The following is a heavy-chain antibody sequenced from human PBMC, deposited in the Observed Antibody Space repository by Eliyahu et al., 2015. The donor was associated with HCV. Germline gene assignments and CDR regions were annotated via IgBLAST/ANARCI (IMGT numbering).Heavy chain of an antibody. J-gene: IGHJ4*02. CDR1: GAXISGYY. V-gene: IGHV4-4*07. CDR2: IYSSGST. Sequence: QVQLQESGPGLVKPSETLSLSCAVSGAXISGYYXSWIRQPAGKGLEWIGRIYSSGSTNYNPSLKSRITLSVDTSKNQFSLKLSSVTAADTAVYYCARDGYDSGRPFDYWGQGTLVTVSS. CDR3: ARDGYDSGRPFDY. D-gene: IGHD3-10*01.